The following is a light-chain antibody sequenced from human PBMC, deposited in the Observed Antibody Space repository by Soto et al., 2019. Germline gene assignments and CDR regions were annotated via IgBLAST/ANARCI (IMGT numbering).Light chain of an antibody. J-gene: IGLJ2*01. CDR3: QAWDSSTAV. Sequence: SSELTQPPSVSVSPGQTASIPCSGDKLGYKYACWYQQKPGQSPVLVIYQDSKRPSGIPERFSGSNSGNTATLTISGTQAMDEADYYCQAWDSSTAVFGGGTKVTVL. CDR1: KLGYKY. V-gene: IGLV3-1*01. CDR2: QDS.